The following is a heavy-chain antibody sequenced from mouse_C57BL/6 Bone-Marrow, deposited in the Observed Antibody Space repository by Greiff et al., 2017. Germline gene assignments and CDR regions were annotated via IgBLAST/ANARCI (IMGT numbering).Heavy chain of an antibody. CDR1: GFTFSSYG. J-gene: IGHJ3*01. CDR3: ASPAMAY. V-gene: IGHV5-6*01. CDR2: ISSGGSYT. Sequence: EVKLMESGGDLVKPGGSLKLSCAASGFTFSSYGMSWVRQTPDKRLEWVATISSGGSYTYYPDSVKGRFTISRDNAKNTLYLQMSSLKSEDTDMDYCASPAMAYWGQGTLVTVSA.